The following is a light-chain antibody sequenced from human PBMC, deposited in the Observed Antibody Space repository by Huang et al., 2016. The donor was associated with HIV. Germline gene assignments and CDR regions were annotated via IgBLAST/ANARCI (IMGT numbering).Light chain of an antibody. CDR2: EAS. Sequence: ELVLTQSPATLSLSPGDRATLSCRASQSVGVYLAWYQQKPGQAPRLLIFEASNRATGIPDRFSGSGSGTDFTLTIDSLQPDDFAIYYCQQRTKWPPVLTFGGGTRVEIK. CDR1: QSVGVY. V-gene: IGKV3-11*01. CDR3: QQRTKWPPVLT. J-gene: IGKJ4*01.